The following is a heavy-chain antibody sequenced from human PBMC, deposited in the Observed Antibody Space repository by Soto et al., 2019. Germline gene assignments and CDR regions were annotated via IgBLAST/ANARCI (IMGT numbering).Heavy chain of an antibody. Sequence: GASVKVSCKASGYTFTSYGISWVRQAPGQGLEWMGWISAINGTTNYAQKLQGRVTMTTDKSTSTAYMELSSLRSEDTAVYYCAREWGTSYYYMDVWGKGTTVTVSS. CDR3: AREWGTSYYYMDV. D-gene: IGHD1-1*01. CDR2: ISAINGTT. CDR1: GYTFTSYG. V-gene: IGHV1-18*01. J-gene: IGHJ6*03.